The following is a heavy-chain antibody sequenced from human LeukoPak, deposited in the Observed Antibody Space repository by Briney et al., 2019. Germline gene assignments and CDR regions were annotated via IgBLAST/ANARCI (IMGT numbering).Heavy chain of an antibody. J-gene: IGHJ4*02. CDR1: GFTFSSYA. V-gene: IGHV3-23*01. CDR2: ISGSGGST. D-gene: IGHD2-21*01. CDR3: MKLPTMIIVIDTDFEY. Sequence: QSGGSLRLSCAASGFTFSSYAMSWVRQAPGKGLEWVSAISGSGGSTYYADSVKGRFTISRDNSKNTLYLQMNSLRAEDTALYYCMKLPTMIIVIDTDFEYWGQGAQVTVSS.